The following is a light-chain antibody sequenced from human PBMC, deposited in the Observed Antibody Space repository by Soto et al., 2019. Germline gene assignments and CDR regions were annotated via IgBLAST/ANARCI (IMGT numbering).Light chain of an antibody. Sequence: DIQMTQSPSTLSASVGDRVPITCRASQSISSWLAWYQQKPGKAPKLLIYKAYSLESGVPSRFSGSGSGTEFTLTISSLQPDDFATYYCQQYNSYWTFGQGTKVDIK. CDR1: QSISSW. V-gene: IGKV1-5*03. CDR3: QQYNSYWT. CDR2: KAY. J-gene: IGKJ1*01.